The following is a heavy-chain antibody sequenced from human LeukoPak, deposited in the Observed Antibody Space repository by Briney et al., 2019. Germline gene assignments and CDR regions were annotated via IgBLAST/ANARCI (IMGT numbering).Heavy chain of an antibody. CDR2: IYYSGST. V-gene: IGHV4-59*01. D-gene: IGHD3-9*01. J-gene: IGHJ5*02. CDR1: GGSISSYY. Sequence: SETLSLTCTVSGGSISSYYWSWIRQPPGKGLEWIGYIYYSGSTNYNPSLKSRVTISVDTSKNQFSLKLSSVTAADTAVYYCARGRGYYDILTGYYTNWFDPWGQGTLVTVSS. CDR3: ARGRGYYDILTGYYTNWFDP.